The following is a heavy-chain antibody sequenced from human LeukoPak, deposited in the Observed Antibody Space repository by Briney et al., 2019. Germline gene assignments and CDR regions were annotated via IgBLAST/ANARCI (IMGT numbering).Heavy chain of an antibody. CDR2: INTDTGNP. CDR1: GYSFTNYA. D-gene: IGHD2-8*01. Sequence: ASVKVSCKASGYSFTNYAMNWVRQAPGQGLEWMGWINTDTGNPTYAQGFTGRFVFSLDTSDNTAYLQISSLQAEDTAVYYCASFFCTSGLCYYLDYWGQGTLVTVSS. J-gene: IGHJ4*02. CDR3: ASFFCTSGLCYYLDY. V-gene: IGHV7-4-1*02.